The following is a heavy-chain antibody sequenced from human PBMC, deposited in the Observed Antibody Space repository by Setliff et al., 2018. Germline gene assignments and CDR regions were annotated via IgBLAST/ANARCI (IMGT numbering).Heavy chain of an antibody. D-gene: IGHD3-10*01. CDR1: GYSISSGYY. Sequence: SETLSLTCTVSGYSISSGYYWGWIRQPPGKGLEWIGSIYHSGSTYYNPSLKSRVTISVDTSKSQFSLKLSSVTAADTAVYYCARDHGRITMVRGVLWGQGTLVTVSS. V-gene: IGHV4-38-2*02. CDR2: IYHSGST. CDR3: ARDHGRITMVRGVL. J-gene: IGHJ4*02.